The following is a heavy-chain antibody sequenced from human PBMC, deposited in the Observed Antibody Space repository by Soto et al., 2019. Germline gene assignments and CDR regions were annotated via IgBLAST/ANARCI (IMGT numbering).Heavy chain of an antibody. Sequence: VQLVESGGGVVQPGRSLRLSCAASGFIFSSYGMHWVRQAPGKGLEWVAVISYDGSNKYYADTVKGRFTISRDNFKNTLDLQMKSLEGGDKAVYYCAKGSTAINYFDYWGQGTLVTVSS. V-gene: IGHV3-30*18. CDR3: AKGSTAINYFDY. CDR1: GFIFSSYG. J-gene: IGHJ4*02. D-gene: IGHD5-18*01. CDR2: ISYDGSNK.